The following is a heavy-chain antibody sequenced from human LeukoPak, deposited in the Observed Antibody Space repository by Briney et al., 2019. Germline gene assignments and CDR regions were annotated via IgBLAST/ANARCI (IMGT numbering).Heavy chain of an antibody. V-gene: IGHV1-2*04. J-gene: IGHJ3*02. CDR1: GYAFTGYY. Sequence: ASVKVSCRASGYAFTGYYMSWVRQAPGQGLEWMGWINPDSGGTHYAQNFQGWVTMTRDTSISTAYMELSRLRSDDTAVYYCARGTLTAPRSAFDIWGQGTMVTVSS. CDR3: ARGTLTAPRSAFDI. CDR2: INPDSGGT. D-gene: IGHD1-14*01.